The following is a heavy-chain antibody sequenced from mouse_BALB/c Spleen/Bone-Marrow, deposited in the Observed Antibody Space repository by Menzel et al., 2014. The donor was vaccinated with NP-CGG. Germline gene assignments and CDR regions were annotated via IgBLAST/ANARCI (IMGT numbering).Heavy chain of an antibody. V-gene: IGHV3-2*02. J-gene: IGHJ4*01. D-gene: IGHD1-1*01. CDR3: ARRRYYYGAMDY. Sequence: VQLKESGPGLVKPSQSLSLTCTVTGYSITSDYAWNWIWQFPGNKLEWMGYISYSGSTSYNPSLKSRISITRDTSKNQFFLQLNSVTTEDTATYYCARRRYYYGAMDYWGQGTSVTVSS. CDR2: ISYSGST. CDR1: GYSITSDYA.